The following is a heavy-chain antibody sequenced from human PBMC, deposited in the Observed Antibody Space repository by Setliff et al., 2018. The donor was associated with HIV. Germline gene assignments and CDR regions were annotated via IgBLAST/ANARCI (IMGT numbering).Heavy chain of an antibody. V-gene: IGHV1-2*06. CDR2: INPHTGDT. J-gene: IGHJ3*02. CDR3: ARVLHCGGDYYTDAFDI. Sequence: ASVKVSCKASGYTLTANYMHWVRQAPGQGLEWMGRINPHTGDTNYVQKFQGRVTMTRDTSISTAYMELSRLRSDDTAVYYCARVLHCGGDYYTDAFDIWGQGTMVTVSS. CDR1: GYTLTANY. D-gene: IGHD2-21*01.